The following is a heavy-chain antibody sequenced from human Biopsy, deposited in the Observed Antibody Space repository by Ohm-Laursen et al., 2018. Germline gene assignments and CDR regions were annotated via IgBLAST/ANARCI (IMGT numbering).Heavy chain of an antibody. D-gene: IGHD1-26*01. CDR1: GFTFSASA. J-gene: IGHJ4*02. CDR3: TREGAGFDN. CDR2: IRSKAKSYAT. V-gene: IGHV3-73*01. Sequence: SLRLSCAASGFTFSASAVHWVRQASGKGPEWVGRIRSKAKSYATAYAASVTGRFTISRDDSKNKTYLQMNSLKTEDTAVYYCTREGAGFDNWGQGTLVTVSS.